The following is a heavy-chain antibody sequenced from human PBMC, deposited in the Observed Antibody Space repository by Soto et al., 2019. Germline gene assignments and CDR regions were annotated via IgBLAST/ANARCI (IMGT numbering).Heavy chain of an antibody. CDR1: GFVFSSYA. Sequence: EVQLLQSGGGLVQPGGSLRLSCEASGFVFSSYAMSWVRQAPGKVLQWVSTITLTGASTYYADSVRGRFTISRDNSKHTVSLHMNSLRAEDTAVYYCAKDDRGEGSRDYWGQGTLVTVAS. J-gene: IGHJ4*02. D-gene: IGHD3-10*01. CDR2: ITLTGAST. CDR3: AKDDRGEGSRDY. V-gene: IGHV3-23*01.